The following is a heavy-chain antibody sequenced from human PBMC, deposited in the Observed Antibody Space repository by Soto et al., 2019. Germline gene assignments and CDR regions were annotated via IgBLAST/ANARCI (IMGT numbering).Heavy chain of an antibody. V-gene: IGHV3-23*01. CDR2: ISDWGDTT. D-gene: IGHD1-1*01. CDR3: AKDKPGTTSFDY. Sequence: EVQLLESGGGLVQPGGSLRLSCAASGFTISSYAMSWVRQAPGKGLEWVSAISDWGDTTHYADSVKGRFTISRDTSKNTLYLQMNTLRAEDTAVYYCAKDKPGTTSFDYWGRGTPVTVSS. J-gene: IGHJ4*02. CDR1: GFTISSYA.